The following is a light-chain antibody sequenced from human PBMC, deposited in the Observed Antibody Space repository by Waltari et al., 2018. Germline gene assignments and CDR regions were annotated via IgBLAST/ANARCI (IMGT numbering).Light chain of an antibody. Sequence: EVVLTQSPVTLSLAAGERATLSCRASESVSNYLAWYQQKPGQSPSLLIFATSKRATGIPARFSGSGYGTDFTLTINNLEAEDFALYYCQQGSILPLTFGGGTKVEI. V-gene: IGKV3-11*01. J-gene: IGKJ4*01. CDR3: QQGSILPLT. CDR2: ATS. CDR1: ESVSNY.